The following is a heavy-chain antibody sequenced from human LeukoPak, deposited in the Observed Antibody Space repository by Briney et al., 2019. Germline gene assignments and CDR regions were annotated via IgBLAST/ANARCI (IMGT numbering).Heavy chain of an antibody. CDR1: GFIFTDYW. CDR2: IRGDGRAT. D-gene: IGHD2-21*01. V-gene: IGHV3-74*03. Sequence: GGSLRLSCAASGFIFTDYWMHWVRQAPGKELLWVARIRGDGRATTYADSVKGRFTISRDNAMNTLYLQMTNLRSDDTAVYYCAKSTPGPHCGGAGCPPTLTPFDTWGQGTLVTVSS. J-gene: IGHJ4*02. CDR3: AKSTPGPHCGGAGCPPTLTPFDT.